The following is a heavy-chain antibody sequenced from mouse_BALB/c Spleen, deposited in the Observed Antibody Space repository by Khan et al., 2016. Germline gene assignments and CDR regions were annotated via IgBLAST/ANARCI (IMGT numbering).Heavy chain of an antibody. V-gene: IGHV1-80*01. Sequence: QVQLQQSGAELVRPGSSVKISCKASGFAFSSYWMNWVMQRPGQGLEWIGQIYPGDGDTNYHGKFQGNATLTADKSSSTAYMQLSSLTSEDSAVYFGARGTPFANWGQGTLVTVSA. J-gene: IGHJ3*01. D-gene: IGHD2-14*01. CDR3: ARGTPFAN. CDR1: GFAFSSYW. CDR2: IYPGDGDT.